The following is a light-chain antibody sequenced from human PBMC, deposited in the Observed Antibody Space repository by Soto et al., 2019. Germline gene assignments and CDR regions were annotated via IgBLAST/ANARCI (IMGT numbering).Light chain of an antibody. CDR3: SSYRRGSTYV. V-gene: IGLV2-14*01. J-gene: IGLJ1*01. CDR2: DVT. CDR1: SSDVGGYNY. Sequence: ALTQPASVSGAPGQSITVSCTGTSSDVGGYNYVSWYQQYPGKVPRLMIYDVTNRPSGVSNRFSGSKSGNTASLTISGLQAEDEADYYCSSYRRGSTYVFGTGTRSPS.